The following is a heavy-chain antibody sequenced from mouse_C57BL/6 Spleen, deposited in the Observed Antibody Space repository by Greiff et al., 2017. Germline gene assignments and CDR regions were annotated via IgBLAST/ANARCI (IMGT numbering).Heavy chain of an antibody. CDR2: IHPNSGST. CDR3: AYYEYDVGYAMDY. V-gene: IGHV1-64*01. Sequence: QVQLQQPGAELVKPGASVKLSCKASGYTFTSYWMHWVKQRPGQGLEWIGMIHPNSGSTNYNEKFKSKATLTVDKSSSTAYMQLSSLTSEDSAVYYCAYYEYDVGYAMDYWGQGTSVTVSS. CDR1: GYTFTSYW. J-gene: IGHJ4*01. D-gene: IGHD2-4*01.